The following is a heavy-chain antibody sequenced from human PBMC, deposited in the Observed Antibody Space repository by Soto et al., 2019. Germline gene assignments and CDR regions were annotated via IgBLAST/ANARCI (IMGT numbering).Heavy chain of an antibody. Sequence: GGSLRLSCAASGFTFSSYAMSWVRQAPGKGLEGVSAISGSGGSTYYADSVKGRFTISRDNSKNTLYLQMNSLRAEDTAVYYCARRSSGWYFDYWGQGTLVTVSS. CDR1: GFTFSSYA. J-gene: IGHJ4*02. CDR3: ARRSSGWYFDY. CDR2: ISGSGGST. D-gene: IGHD6-19*01. V-gene: IGHV3-23*01.